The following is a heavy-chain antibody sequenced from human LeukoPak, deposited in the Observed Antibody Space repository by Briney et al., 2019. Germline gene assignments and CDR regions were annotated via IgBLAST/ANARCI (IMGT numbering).Heavy chain of an antibody. Sequence: KPSETLSLTCTVSGGSISSSSYYWGWIRQPPGKGLEWIGSIYYSGSTYYNPSLKSRVTISVDTSKNQFSLKLSSVTAADTAVYYCARFGGLWVYGMDVWGQGTTVTVSS. D-gene: IGHD2-21*01. J-gene: IGHJ6*02. CDR3: ARFGGLWVYGMDV. V-gene: IGHV4-39*07. CDR2: IYYSGST. CDR1: GGSISSSSYY.